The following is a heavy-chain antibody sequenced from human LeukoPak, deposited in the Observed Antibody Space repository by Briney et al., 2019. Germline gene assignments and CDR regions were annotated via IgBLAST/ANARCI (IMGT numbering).Heavy chain of an antibody. D-gene: IGHD6-13*01. Sequence: PSETLSLTCTVSGGSISSYYWSWIRRPPGQGLEWIGRIYTSGSTNYNPSLESRVTMSVATSKNQCSLELTSVTGADTAVYYCARGSVGSSSPWFDPWGQGTLVTVSS. V-gene: IGHV4-4*07. CDR3: ARGSVGSSSPWFDP. CDR1: GGSISSYY. J-gene: IGHJ5*02. CDR2: IYTSGST.